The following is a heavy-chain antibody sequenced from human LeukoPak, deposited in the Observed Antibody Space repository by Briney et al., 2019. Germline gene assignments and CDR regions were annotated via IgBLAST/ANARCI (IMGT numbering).Heavy chain of an antibody. CDR2: ISGSGGST. Sequence: GSLRLSCAASGFTFSSYAMSWVRQAPGKGLEWVSAISGSGGSTYYADSVEGRFTISRDNSKNTLYLQMNSLRAEDTAVYYCARDYGSGSYHGEVDYWGQGTLVTVSS. D-gene: IGHD3-10*01. J-gene: IGHJ4*02. CDR3: ARDYGSGSYHGEVDY. CDR1: GFTFSSYA. V-gene: IGHV3-23*01.